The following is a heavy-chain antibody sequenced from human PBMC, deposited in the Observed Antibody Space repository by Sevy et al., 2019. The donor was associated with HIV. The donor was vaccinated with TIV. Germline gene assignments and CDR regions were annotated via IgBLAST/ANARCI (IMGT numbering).Heavy chain of an antibody. J-gene: IGHJ4*02. Sequence: SETLSLTCTVSGGSFTSSDSYWSWIRQPPGEGLEWIGYIHYTGGTYYNPFLKSRVAMSVDTSEKQFSLKLSFLTAADTAMYYCASKRGYNDGPFDYWGQGTLVTVSS. D-gene: IGHD5-12*01. CDR1: GGSFTSSDSY. CDR3: ASKRGYNDGPFDY. CDR2: IHYTGGT. V-gene: IGHV4-30-4*01.